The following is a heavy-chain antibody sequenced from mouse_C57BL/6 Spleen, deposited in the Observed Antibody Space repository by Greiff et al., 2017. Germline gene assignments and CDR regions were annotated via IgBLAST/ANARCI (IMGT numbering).Heavy chain of an antibody. Sequence: EVQRVESGGDLVKPGGSLKLSCAASGFTFSSYGMSWVRQTPDKRLEWVATISSGGSYTYYPDSVKGRFTISRDNAKNTLYLQMSSLKSEDTAMYYCARHYYYGSSYFDYWGQGTTLTVSS. CDR1: GFTFSSYG. CDR3: ARHYYYGSSYFDY. J-gene: IGHJ2*01. V-gene: IGHV5-6*01. CDR2: ISSGGSYT. D-gene: IGHD1-1*01.